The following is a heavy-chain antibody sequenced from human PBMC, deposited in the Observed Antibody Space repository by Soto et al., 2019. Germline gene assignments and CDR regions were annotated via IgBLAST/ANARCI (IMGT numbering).Heavy chain of an antibody. V-gene: IGHV4-34*01. CDR2: INHGGGT. CDR1: GGSFSGYY. Sequence: QVQLQQWGAGLLKPSETLSLTCAVYGGSFSGYYWGWIRQPPGKGLEWIGEINHGGGTNYNPSLMSRVTISVDTSKNQFSLKLSSVTAADTAVYYCARGYGMDVWGQGTTVTVSS. J-gene: IGHJ6*02. CDR3: ARGYGMDV.